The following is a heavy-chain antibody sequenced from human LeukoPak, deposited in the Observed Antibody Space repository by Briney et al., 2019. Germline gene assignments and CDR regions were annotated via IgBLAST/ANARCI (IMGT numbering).Heavy chain of an antibody. CDR2: ISPQSGNT. D-gene: IGHD1-1*01. CDR1: GYTFDTSS. J-gene: IGHJ3*02. Sequence: GASVKVSCKAFGYTFDTSSITWVRQAPGQRLEWMGWISPQSGNTQYAQGVQGRVTMTTDTSRSTAYMELRSLRPDDTAVYYCTRVRNSNNWWGPFDIWGQGTKVTASS. CDR3: TRVRNSNNWWGPFDI. V-gene: IGHV1-18*01.